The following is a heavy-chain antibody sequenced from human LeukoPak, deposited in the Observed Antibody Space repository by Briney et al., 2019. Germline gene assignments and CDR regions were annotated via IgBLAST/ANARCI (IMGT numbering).Heavy chain of an antibody. Sequence: SATLSLTCAVSGAPSTGYSWSWIRQSPERGLEWLGEIHHSGSTNYNPSLKRPVTLSVDASRNEVSLKVDSVTAADTAVYFCARARLGRCTNGICRYFDYWGQGSLVTVSS. D-gene: IGHD2-8*01. CDR1: GAPSTGYS. CDR3: ARARLGRCTNGICRYFDY. J-gene: IGHJ4*02. V-gene: IGHV4-34*01. CDR2: IHHSGST.